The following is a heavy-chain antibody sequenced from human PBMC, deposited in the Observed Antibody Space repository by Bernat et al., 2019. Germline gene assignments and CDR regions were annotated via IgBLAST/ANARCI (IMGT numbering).Heavy chain of an antibody. J-gene: IGHJ4*02. CDR1: GGSISSYY. Sequence: QVQLQESGPGLVKPSETLSLTRTVSGGSISSYYWSWIRQPPGKGLEWIGYIYYSGSTNYNPSLKSRVTISVDTSKNQFSLKLSSVTAADTAVYYCARQGGYSSPMVLWGQGTLVTVSS. CDR2: IYYSGST. V-gene: IGHV4-59*08. CDR3: ARQGGYSSPMVL. D-gene: IGHD5-18*01.